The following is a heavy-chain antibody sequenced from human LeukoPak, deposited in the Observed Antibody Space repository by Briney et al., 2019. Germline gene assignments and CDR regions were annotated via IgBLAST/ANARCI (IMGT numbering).Heavy chain of an antibody. Sequence: SETLSLTCTVSGGSISSSSYYWGWIRQPPGKGLEWIGSIYYSGSTYYNPSLKSRVTISVDTSKNQFSLKLSSVTAADTAVYYCARVFDSGSQAYFYYMDVWGKGTSVTIFS. J-gene: IGHJ6*03. CDR3: ARVFDSGSQAYFYYMDV. V-gene: IGHV4-39*07. CDR1: GGSISSSSYY. D-gene: IGHD3-10*01. CDR2: IYYSGST.